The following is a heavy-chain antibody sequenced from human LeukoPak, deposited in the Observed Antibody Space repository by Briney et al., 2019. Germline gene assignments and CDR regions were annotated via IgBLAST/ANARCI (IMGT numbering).Heavy chain of an antibody. CDR2: IGTAGDT. CDR1: GFTFSSYD. V-gene: IGHV3-13*01. J-gene: IGHJ3*02. CDR3: AGAVGDKKGDAFDI. Sequence: PGGSLRLSCAASGFTFSSYDMHWVRQATGKGLEWVSAIGTAGDTYYPGSVKGRFTISRENAKNSLYLQMNSLRAGDTAVYYCAGAVGDKKGDAFDIWGQGTMVTVSS. D-gene: IGHD2-21*02.